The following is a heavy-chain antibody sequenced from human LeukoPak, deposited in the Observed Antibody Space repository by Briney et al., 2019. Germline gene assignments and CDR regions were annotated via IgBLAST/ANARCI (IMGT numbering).Heavy chain of an antibody. CDR2: IYYSGST. V-gene: IGHV4-39*07. CDR1: GGSISSSSYY. D-gene: IGHD4-11*01. CDR3: ARLDNDYSFLDY. Sequence: PSETLSLTCTVSGGSISSSSYYWGWIRQPPGKGLEWIGSIYYSGSTYYNLSLKSRVTISVDTSKNQFSLKLSSVTAADTAVYYCARLDNDYSFLDYWGQGTLVTVSS. J-gene: IGHJ4*02.